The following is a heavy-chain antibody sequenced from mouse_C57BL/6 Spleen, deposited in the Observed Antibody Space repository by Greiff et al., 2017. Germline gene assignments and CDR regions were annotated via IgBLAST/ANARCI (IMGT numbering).Heavy chain of an antibody. CDR1: GYTFTDYE. D-gene: IGHD2-4*01. CDR2: IDPETGGT. CDR3: TRGDYDGPEFAY. J-gene: IGHJ3*01. V-gene: IGHV1-15*01. Sequence: VQLQQSGAELVRPGASVTLSCKASGYTFTDYEMHWVKQTPVHGLEWIGAIDPETGGTAYNQKFKGKAILTADKSSSTAYMELRSLTSEDSAVYYCTRGDYDGPEFAYWGQGTLVTGSA.